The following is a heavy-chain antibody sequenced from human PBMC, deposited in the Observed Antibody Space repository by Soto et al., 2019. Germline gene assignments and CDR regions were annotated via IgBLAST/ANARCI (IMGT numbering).Heavy chain of an antibody. CDR2: IYPGDSDT. Sequence: GESLKISCKGSGYTFTDYWIGWVRQLPGKGLEWMGIIYPGDSDTRYSPSFQGHVTISRDNSKNTLYLQMNSLRAEDTAVYYCARERGDQLLYPDYYYYYGMDVWGQGTTVTVSS. V-gene: IGHV5-51*01. CDR1: GYTFTDYW. CDR3: ARERGDQLLYPDYYYYYGMDV. D-gene: IGHD2-2*02. J-gene: IGHJ6*02.